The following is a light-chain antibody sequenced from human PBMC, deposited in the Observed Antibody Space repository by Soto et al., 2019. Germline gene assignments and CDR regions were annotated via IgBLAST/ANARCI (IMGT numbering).Light chain of an antibody. Sequence: QSALTQPASVSGSPGQSITISCAGTSSDVGGYNYVSWYQQHPGKAPKLMIYDVSNRPSGVSNRFSGSKSGNTASLTISGLQAEDEADYYCSSYTSSSILYVFGIGTKVTVL. J-gene: IGLJ1*01. CDR3: SSYTSSSILYV. V-gene: IGLV2-14*01. CDR1: SSDVGGYNY. CDR2: DVS.